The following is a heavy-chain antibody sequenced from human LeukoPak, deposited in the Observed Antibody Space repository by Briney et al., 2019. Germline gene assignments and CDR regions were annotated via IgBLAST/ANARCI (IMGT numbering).Heavy chain of an antibody. D-gene: IGHD4-23*01. CDR2: IWYDGSNK. CDR1: GFNYRSYG. J-gene: IGHJ4*02. CDR3: ARDGGSLDY. Sequence: GGSLRLSCAASGFNYRSYGMHWVRQAPGKGLEWVAIIWYDGSNKYYADSVKGRFTISRDNSKNTLYLQMSSLRDEDTAIYYCARDGGSLDYWGQGTPVTVSS. V-gene: IGHV3-33*01.